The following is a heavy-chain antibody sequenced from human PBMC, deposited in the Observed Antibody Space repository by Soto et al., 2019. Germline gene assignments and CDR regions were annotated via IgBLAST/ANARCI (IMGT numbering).Heavy chain of an antibody. CDR1: GGYISSYD. V-gene: IGHV4-59*08. CDR3: ASSRTHYMDV. Sequence: PSETQCLTCTVSGGYISSYDWSWIRQPPGKGLEWIGYIYYSGSTNYNPSLKSRVTISVDTSKNQFSLKLSSVTAADTAVYYCASSRTHYMDVWGKGTTVTAP. CDR2: IYYSGST. J-gene: IGHJ6*03.